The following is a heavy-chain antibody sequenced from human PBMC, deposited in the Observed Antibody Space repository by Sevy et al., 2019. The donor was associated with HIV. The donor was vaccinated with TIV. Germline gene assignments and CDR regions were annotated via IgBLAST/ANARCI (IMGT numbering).Heavy chain of an antibody. V-gene: IGHV4-34*01. D-gene: IGHD2-2*01. CDR2: INHSGTL. CDR1: GGSFSGYF. Sequence: SETLSLTCAVHGGSFSGYFWNWIRQSPGKGLEWIGEINHSGTLKYNPSLKSRVTISVDASKNQLSLHLRSVTAADTAVYYCARGRQAYVVVVPSTVPFDYWGQGTLVTVSS. J-gene: IGHJ4*02. CDR3: ARGRQAYVVVVPSTVPFDY.